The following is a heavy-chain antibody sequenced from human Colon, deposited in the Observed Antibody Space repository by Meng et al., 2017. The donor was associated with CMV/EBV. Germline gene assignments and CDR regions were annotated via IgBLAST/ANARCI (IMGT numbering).Heavy chain of an antibody. Sequence: GESLKISCAASGFTFSSYSMNWVRQAPGKGLEWVSYISSSSSTIYYADSVKGRFTISRDNAKNSLYLQMNSLRAEDTAVYYCARGGGYNWNGRPYYFDYWGQGTLVTVSS. CDR3: ARGGGYNWNGRPYYFDY. CDR1: GFTFSSYS. J-gene: IGHJ4*02. CDR2: ISSSSSTI. V-gene: IGHV3-48*04. D-gene: IGHD1-1*01.